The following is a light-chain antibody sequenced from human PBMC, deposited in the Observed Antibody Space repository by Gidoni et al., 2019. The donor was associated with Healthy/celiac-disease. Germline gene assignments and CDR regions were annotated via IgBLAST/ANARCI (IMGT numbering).Light chain of an antibody. CDR1: QSVSSY. CDR3: QQRSNWPSWT. Sequence: EIVLTQSPATLSLSPGERATHSCRASQSVSSYLAWYQQKPGQAPRLLIYDASNRATGIPARFSGSGSGTDFTLTISSLEPEDFAVYYCQQRSNWPSWTFGQXTKVEIK. CDR2: DAS. V-gene: IGKV3-11*01. J-gene: IGKJ1*01.